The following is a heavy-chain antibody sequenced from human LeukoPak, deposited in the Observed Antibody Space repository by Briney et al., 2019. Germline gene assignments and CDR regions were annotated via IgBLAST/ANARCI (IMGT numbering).Heavy chain of an antibody. Sequence: ASVKVSCKASGGTFSSYAISWVRQAPGQGLEWMGWINPNSGGTNYAQKFQGRVTMTRDTSISTAYMELSRLRSDDTAVYYCARAEEQPLYYFDYWGQGTLVTVSS. CDR1: GGTFSSYA. CDR2: INPNSGGT. D-gene: IGHD1-26*01. CDR3: ARAEEQPLYYFDY. J-gene: IGHJ4*02. V-gene: IGHV1-2*02.